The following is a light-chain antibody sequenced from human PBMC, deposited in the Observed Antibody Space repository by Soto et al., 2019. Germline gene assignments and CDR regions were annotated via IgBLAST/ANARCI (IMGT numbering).Light chain of an antibody. Sequence: EIVLTQSPGTLSLSPGERATLSCRASQSVSSSYLAWYQQKPGQAPRLLIYGASSRATGIPDRFSGSGSGTDFTLTISRLEPEDFAVYYCQQYEGTIGQGTKLEIK. CDR1: QSVSSSY. CDR2: GAS. CDR3: QQYEGT. J-gene: IGKJ2*02. V-gene: IGKV3-20*01.